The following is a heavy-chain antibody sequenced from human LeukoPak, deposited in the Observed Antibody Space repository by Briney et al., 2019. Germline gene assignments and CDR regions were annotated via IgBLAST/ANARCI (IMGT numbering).Heavy chain of an antibody. V-gene: IGHV3-33*01. D-gene: IGHD2-15*01. CDR2: IWYDGSNK. CDR3: AREYCSGGSCPIDY. Sequence: GGSLRLSCAASGFTFSSYGMHLVRQAPRKGLEWVGVIWYDGSNKYYADSVKGRFTISRDNSKNTLYLQMNSLRAEDTAVYYCAREYCSGGSCPIDYWGQGTLVTVSS. J-gene: IGHJ4*02. CDR1: GFTFSSYG.